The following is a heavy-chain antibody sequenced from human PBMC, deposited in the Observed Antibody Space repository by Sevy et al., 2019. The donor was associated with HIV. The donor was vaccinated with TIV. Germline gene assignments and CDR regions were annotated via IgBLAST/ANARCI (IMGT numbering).Heavy chain of an antibody. CDR2: IYWDDDK. D-gene: IGHD2-2*01. Sequence: QIPLQVWSYAGEPTQTLTLTCTFSGFSLSTSGVGVGWIRQPPGKALEWLALIYWDDDKRYSPSLKSRLTITKDTSKNQVVLKMTNMDPVETATYYCAHTRSGGYCSSNSCVFFDYWGQGTLVTVSS. J-gene: IGHJ4*01. V-gene: IGHV2-5*02. CDR3: AHTRSGGYCSSNSCVFFDY. CDR1: GFSLSTSGVG.